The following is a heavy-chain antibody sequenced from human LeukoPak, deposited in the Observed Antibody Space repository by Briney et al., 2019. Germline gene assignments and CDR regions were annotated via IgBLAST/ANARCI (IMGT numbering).Heavy chain of an antibody. CDR2: IYTSGST. Sequence: SETLSLTCTVSGGSISSYYWSWIRQPAGKGLEWIGRIYTSGSTNYDPSLKSRVTLSVDTSKNQFSLKLTSVTAADTAVYYCARDSLYSSGWYHDYWGQGTLVTVSS. CDR1: GGSISSYY. V-gene: IGHV4-4*07. D-gene: IGHD6-19*01. CDR3: ARDSLYSSGWYHDY. J-gene: IGHJ4*02.